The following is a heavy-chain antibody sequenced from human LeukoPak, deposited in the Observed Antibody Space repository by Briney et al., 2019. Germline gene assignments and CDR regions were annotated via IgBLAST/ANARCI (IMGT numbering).Heavy chain of an antibody. D-gene: IGHD3-16*01. CDR3: ARGIWPDYRIDY. CDR1: GYSISSGYY. Sequence: PSETLSLTCAVSGYSISSGYYWGWIRQPPGKGLEWIGSIYHSGSTYYNPSLKSRVTISVDTSKNQFSLKLRSVTAADTAVYYCARGIWPDYRIDYWGQGTLVTVSS. CDR2: IYHSGST. V-gene: IGHV4-38-2*01. J-gene: IGHJ4*02.